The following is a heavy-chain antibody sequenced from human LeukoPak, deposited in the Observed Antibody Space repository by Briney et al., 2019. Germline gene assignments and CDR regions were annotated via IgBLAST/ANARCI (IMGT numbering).Heavy chain of an antibody. CDR2: ITSSGTYI. J-gene: IGHJ4*02. CDR3: ATSFGPVIAAAGTGAD. Sequence: PGGSLRLSCATSGFTFNNYNMNWVRQAPGRALEWVSSITSSGTYIFYADSVKGRFTISRDNAKNSLYLQMNSLRAEDTAVYYCATSFGPVIAAAGTGADWGQGTLVTVSS. D-gene: IGHD6-13*01. CDR1: GFTFNNYN. V-gene: IGHV3-21*04.